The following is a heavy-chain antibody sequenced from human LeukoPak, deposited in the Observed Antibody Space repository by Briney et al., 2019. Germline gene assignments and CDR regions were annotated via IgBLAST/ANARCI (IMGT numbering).Heavy chain of an antibody. CDR1: GGSISSYY. CDR2: IYTSEST. Sequence: SETLSLTCTVSGGSISSYYWSWIRQPAGKGLEWIGRIYTSESTNYNPSLKSRVTMSVDTSKNQFSLKLSSVTAADTAVYYCAREVTTYYYGSGSYSIPHSFDPWGQGTLVTVSS. CDR3: AREVTTYYYGSGSYSIPHSFDP. V-gene: IGHV4-4*07. J-gene: IGHJ5*02. D-gene: IGHD3-10*01.